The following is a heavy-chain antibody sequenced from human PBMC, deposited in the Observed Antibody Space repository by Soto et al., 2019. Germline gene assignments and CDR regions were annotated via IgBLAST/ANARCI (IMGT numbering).Heavy chain of an antibody. CDR3: AKDMGPSSGWYGIDY. V-gene: IGHV3-9*01. Sequence: EVQLVESGGGLVQPGRSLRLSCAASGFSFDDYAMHWVRQAPGKGLVWVSGTSWNSGRIGYADSVKGRLTISRDNAKNSLYLQMNGLRAEDTALYYCAKDMGPSSGWYGIDYWGQGTLVTVSS. CDR1: GFSFDDYA. J-gene: IGHJ4*02. CDR2: TSWNSGRI. D-gene: IGHD6-19*01.